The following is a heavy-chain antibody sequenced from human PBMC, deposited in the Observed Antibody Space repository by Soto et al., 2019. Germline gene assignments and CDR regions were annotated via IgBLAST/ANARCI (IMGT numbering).Heavy chain of an antibody. V-gene: IGHV4-30-2*01. CDR2: IYHSGST. CDR1: GGSISSGGYS. Sequence: SETLSLTCTVSGGSISSGGYSWSWIRQPPGKGLEWIGYIYHSGSTYYNPSLKSRVTISVDRSKNQFSLKLSSVTAADTAVYYCAREGGATCISTSCHSNWFDPWGQGTLVTVSS. J-gene: IGHJ5*02. CDR3: AREGGATCISTSCHSNWFDP. D-gene: IGHD2-2*01.